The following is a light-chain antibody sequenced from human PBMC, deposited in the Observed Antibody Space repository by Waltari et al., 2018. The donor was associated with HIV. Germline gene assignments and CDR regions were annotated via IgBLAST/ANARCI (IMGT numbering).Light chain of an antibody. CDR2: ANT. Sequence: QSVLTPPPSVSGAPGQRVTISCSGGSSNIGSGYDVHWYQQFPGTAPKVLIYANTNRPSGVPDRFSGSKSGYSASLVITGLQAEDDADYYCQSYDSSLSGWVFGGGTKLTVL. J-gene: IGLJ3*02. CDR1: SSNIGSGYD. CDR3: QSYDSSLSGWV. V-gene: IGLV1-40*01.